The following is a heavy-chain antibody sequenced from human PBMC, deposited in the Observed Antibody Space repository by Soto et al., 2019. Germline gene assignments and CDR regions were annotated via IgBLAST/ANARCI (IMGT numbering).Heavy chain of an antibody. CDR2: VSSRSSFI. Sequence: VGSLRLSCAASGFTFSSYSMNWVRQAPGKGLEWVAYVSSRSSFIYYADSVKGRFTISRDNTKNSVYLQMNSLRAEDTALYYCARDKDIAVSKHYFFDFWGQGTPVTVSS. CDR3: ARDKDIAVSKHYFFDF. V-gene: IGHV3-21*01. CDR1: GFTFSSYS. D-gene: IGHD6-19*01. J-gene: IGHJ4*02.